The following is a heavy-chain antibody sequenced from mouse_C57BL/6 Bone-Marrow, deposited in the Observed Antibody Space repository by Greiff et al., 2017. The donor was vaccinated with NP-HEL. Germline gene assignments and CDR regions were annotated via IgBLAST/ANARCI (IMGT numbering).Heavy chain of an antibody. CDR3: ARGAY. V-gene: IGHV1-80*01. CDR1: GYDFSNYW. CDR2: IYPGDGDT. J-gene: IGHJ3*01. Sequence: QVQLQQSGAELVKPGASVKISCKASGYDFSNYWMHWVKQRPGQGLEWIGQIYPGDGDTNYNGKFKDKATVTADKSSSTAYMQLSRLTSEDSAVYFCARGAYWGQGTLVTVSA.